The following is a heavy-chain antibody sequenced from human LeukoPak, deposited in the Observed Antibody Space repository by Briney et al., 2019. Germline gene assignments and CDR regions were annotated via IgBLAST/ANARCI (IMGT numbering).Heavy chain of an antibody. CDR1: GFTFSSYA. CDR2: ISGSGGST. Sequence: PGGSLRLSCAASGFTFSSYAMHWVRQAPGKGLEWVSAISGSGGSTYYADSVKGRFTISRDNSKNTLYLQMNSLRAEDTAVYYCAPPVVPHSIYSGYDYPADWGQGTLVTVSS. D-gene: IGHD5-12*01. V-gene: IGHV3-23*01. J-gene: IGHJ4*02. CDR3: APPVVPHSIYSGYDYPAD.